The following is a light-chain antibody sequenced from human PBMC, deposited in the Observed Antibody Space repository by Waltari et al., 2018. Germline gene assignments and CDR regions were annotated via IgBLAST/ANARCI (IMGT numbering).Light chain of an antibody. J-gene: IGLJ1*01. V-gene: IGLV3-21*02. CDR1: HIASKS. CDR3: QVWDATTDHSYV. Sequence: SYVLTQAPSVSVAPGQPARVTCGGDHIASKSVHWYQKKAGRAPVLVVYDEGDRPSGIPERFSGSNSGNMATLIITRVEAGDEADYFCQVWDATTDHSYVFGAGTKVTVL. CDR2: DEG.